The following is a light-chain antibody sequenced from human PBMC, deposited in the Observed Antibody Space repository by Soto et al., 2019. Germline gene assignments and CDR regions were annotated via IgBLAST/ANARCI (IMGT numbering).Light chain of an antibody. V-gene: IGKV3-11*01. CDR2: DAS. J-gene: IGKJ4*02. Sequence: EIVLTQSPATVSMSPGERVTLSCRASRSVSSFLVWYQQKPGQSPRLLIYDASTRATGIPARFSGGGSGTDFTLSISSLETADYAIYYSQQRGSWPHTFGGGPKVEIK. CDR3: QQRGSWPHT. CDR1: RSVSSF.